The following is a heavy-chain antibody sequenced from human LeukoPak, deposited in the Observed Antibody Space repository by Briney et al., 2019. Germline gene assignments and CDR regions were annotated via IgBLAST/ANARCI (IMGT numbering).Heavy chain of an antibody. CDR3: AREDVVLVDAVRYYYYGMDV. D-gene: IGHD2-8*01. V-gene: IGHV1-46*01. CDR1: GYNFISYY. J-gene: IGHJ6*02. CDR2: INPSGGST. Sequence: ASVKVSCKASGYNFISYYMHWVRQAPGQGLELMGIINPSGGSTSYAQKFQDRVNMTRDTSTSTVYMELSSLKSEDTAVYYCAREDVVLVDAVRYYYYGMDVWGQGTTVTVSS.